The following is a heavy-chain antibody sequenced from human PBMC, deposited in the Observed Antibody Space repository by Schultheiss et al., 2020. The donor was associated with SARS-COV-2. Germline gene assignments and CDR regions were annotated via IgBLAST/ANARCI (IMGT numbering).Heavy chain of an antibody. J-gene: IGHJ6*02. V-gene: IGHV3-21*01. D-gene: IGHD6-6*01. Sequence: GGSLRLSCAASGFTFSTYGFHWVRQAPGKGLEWVSSISSSSSYIYYADSVKGRFTISRDNAQNSLYLQMNSLRAEDTAVYYCARDTTDSIAVRFYYYGMDVWGQGTTVTVSS. CDR3: ARDTTDSIAVRFYYYGMDV. CDR1: GFTFSTYG. CDR2: ISSSSSYI.